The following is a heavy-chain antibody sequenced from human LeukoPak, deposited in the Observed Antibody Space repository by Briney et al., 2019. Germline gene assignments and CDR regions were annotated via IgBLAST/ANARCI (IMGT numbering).Heavy chain of an antibody. D-gene: IGHD5-18*01. CDR2: INTDGSST. CDR3: ARGGGFGYSYGSGDGMDV. CDR1: GFTFSSYW. Sequence: QSGGSLRLSCAASGFTFSSYWMHWVRQAPGKGLVWVSRINTDGSSTHYADSVKGRFTISRDNAKNTLSLQMNSLRAEDTAVYYCARGGGFGYSYGSGDGMDVWGQGTTVTVSS. V-gene: IGHV3-74*01. J-gene: IGHJ6*02.